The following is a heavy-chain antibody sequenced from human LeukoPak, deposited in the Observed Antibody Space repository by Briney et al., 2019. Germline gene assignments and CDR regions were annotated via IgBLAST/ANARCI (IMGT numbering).Heavy chain of an antibody. CDR2: VRSKSMNYAT. D-gene: IGHD2-2*03. J-gene: IGHJ4*02. CDR1: GFTFRGSA. V-gene: IGHV3-73*01. CDR3: TSFNTGYCDSTIGYGY. Sequence: GGSLTLSCGASGFTFRGSAMHWVRQASGKGLEWVGRVRSKSMNYATAYAASVNGNFTISRDDSKNMAYLQMNSLKTEDTAVYYCTSFNTGYCDSTIGYGYWGQGTLVTVSS.